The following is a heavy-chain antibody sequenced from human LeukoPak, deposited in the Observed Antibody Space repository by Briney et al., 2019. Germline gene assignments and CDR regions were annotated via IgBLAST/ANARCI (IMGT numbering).Heavy chain of an antibody. CDR2: INHSGST. Sequence: SETLSLTCAVSGGSISSGGYYWSWIRQPPGKGLEWIGEINHSGSTNYNPSLKSRVTISVDTSKNQFSLKLSSVTAADTAVYYCAREPVAGSDYWGQGTLVTVSS. CDR1: GGSISSGGYY. V-gene: IGHV4-34*01. CDR3: AREPVAGSDY. J-gene: IGHJ4*02. D-gene: IGHD6-19*01.